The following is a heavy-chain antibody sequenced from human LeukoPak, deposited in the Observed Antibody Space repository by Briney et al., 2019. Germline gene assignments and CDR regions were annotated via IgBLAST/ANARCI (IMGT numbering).Heavy chain of an antibody. D-gene: IGHD6-19*01. J-gene: IGHJ5*02. V-gene: IGHV1-8*01. CDR1: GYTFTSYD. Sequence: ASVKVSCKASGYTFTSYDINWVRQATGQGLEWMGWMNPNSGNTGYAQKFQGRVTMTRNTSISTAYMELSSLRSDDTAVYYCAKSGWYGGNWFDPWGQGTLVTVSS. CDR3: AKSGWYGGNWFDP. CDR2: MNPNSGNT.